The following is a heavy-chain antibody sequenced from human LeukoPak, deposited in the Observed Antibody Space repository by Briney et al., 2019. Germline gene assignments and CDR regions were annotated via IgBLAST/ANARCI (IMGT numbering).Heavy chain of an antibody. CDR1: GFTFSSYG. D-gene: IGHD1-26*01. CDR2: ISYDGGNK. V-gene: IGHV3-30*18. Sequence: GGSLRLSCAASGFTFSSYGMHWVRQAPGKGLEWVAVISYDGGNKYYADSVKGRFTISRDNSKNTLYLQMNSLRAEDTAVYYCAKDKGSVGATTNDYWGQGTLVTVSS. CDR3: AKDKGSVGATTNDY. J-gene: IGHJ4*02.